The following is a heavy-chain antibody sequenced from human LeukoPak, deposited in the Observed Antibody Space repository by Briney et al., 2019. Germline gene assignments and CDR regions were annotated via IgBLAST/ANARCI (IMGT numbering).Heavy chain of an antibody. CDR2: INTNTGNP. D-gene: IGHD2-21*02. CDR3: ARVTHAYCGGDCNQEWDY. V-gene: IGHV7-4-1*02. J-gene: IGHJ4*02. CDR1: GYTFTSYA. Sequence: ASVKVSCKASGYTFTSYAMNWVRQAPGQGLEWMGWINTNTGNPTYAQGFTGRFVFSLDTSVSTAYLQISSLKAEDNAVYYCARVTHAYCGGDCNQEWDYWGQGTLVTVSS.